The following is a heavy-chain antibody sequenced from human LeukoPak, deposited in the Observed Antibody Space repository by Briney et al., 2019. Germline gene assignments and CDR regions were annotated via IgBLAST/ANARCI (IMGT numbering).Heavy chain of an antibody. CDR1: GYSISSGYY. Sequence: SKTLSLTWAVSGYSISSGYYWGWIRQPPGKGLEWIGSIYHSGSTYYNPSLKSRVTISVDTSKNQFSLKVSSVTAADTAVYYCARQAIAATGNWFDPWGQGTLVTVSS. CDR3: ARQAIAATGNWFDP. D-gene: IGHD2-15*01. J-gene: IGHJ5*02. CDR2: IYHSGST. V-gene: IGHV4-38-2*01.